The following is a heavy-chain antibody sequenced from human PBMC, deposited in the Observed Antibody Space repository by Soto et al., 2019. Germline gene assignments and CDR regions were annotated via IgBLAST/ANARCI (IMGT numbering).Heavy chain of an antibody. CDR2: ISYDGSNK. CDR1: GFTFSSYA. D-gene: IGHD2-15*01. V-gene: IGHV3-30-3*01. CDR3: ARRWRYCSGGSCRENVGY. Sequence: QVQLVESGGGVVQPGRSLRLSCAASGFTFSSYAMHWVRQAPGKGLEWVAVISYDGSNKYYADSVKGRFTISRDNSKNTLYLRMNSLRAEDTAVYYCARRWRYCSGGSCRENVGYWGQGTLVTVSS. J-gene: IGHJ4*02.